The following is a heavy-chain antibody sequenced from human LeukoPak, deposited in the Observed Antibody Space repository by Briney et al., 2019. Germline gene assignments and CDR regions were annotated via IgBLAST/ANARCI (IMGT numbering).Heavy chain of an antibody. Sequence: KPSETLSLTCAVYGGSFSGYYWSWIRQPPVKGLEWIGEINHSGSTNYNPSLKSRVTISVDTSKNQFPLKLSSVTAADAAVYYCARGIRTHYSSSSGDYWGQGTLVTVSS. V-gene: IGHV4-34*01. D-gene: IGHD6-6*01. CDR2: INHSGST. J-gene: IGHJ4*02. CDR3: ARGIRTHYSSSSGDY. CDR1: GGSFSGYY.